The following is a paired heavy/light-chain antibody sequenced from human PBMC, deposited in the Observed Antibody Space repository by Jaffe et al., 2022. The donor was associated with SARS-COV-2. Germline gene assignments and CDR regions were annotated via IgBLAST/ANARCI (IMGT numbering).Heavy chain of an antibody. Sequence: QVQLVQSGAEVRKPGSSVKVSCKASGGIFSSYTFSWVRQAPGQGLEWMGRIIPHIVLTDYAQKFQDRITITADKSTNTVYMELSGLRSDDSAIYFCARSSFGRDYYKGVDAWGQGTAVTVSS. J-gene: IGHJ6*02. CDR2: IIPHIVLT. CDR1: GGIFSSYT. V-gene: IGHV1-69*02. D-gene: IGHD3-3*01. CDR3: ARSSFGRDYYKGVDA.
Light chain of an antibody. V-gene: IGKV2-28*01. Sequence: DIVMTQSPLTLPVTPGEPASISCRSSQSLLHSNGYNYLDWYLQKPGQSPQLLIYLGSNRASGVPDRFSGSASDTEFTLKISRVEAEDVGIYYCMQPLRAPYTFGQGTKLEIK. J-gene: IGKJ2*01. CDR2: LGS. CDR3: MQPLRAPYT. CDR1: QSLLHSNGYNY.